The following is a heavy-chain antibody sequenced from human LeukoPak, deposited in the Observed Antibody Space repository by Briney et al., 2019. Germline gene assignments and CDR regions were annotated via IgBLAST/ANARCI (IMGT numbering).Heavy chain of an antibody. CDR3: ARDFEDIRFDP. V-gene: IGHV1-18*01. CDR1: GYTFTSYG. CDR2: ISAYNGNT. J-gene: IGHJ5*02. Sequence: GSVKVSCKASGYTFTSYGISWVRQAPGQGLEWMGWISAYNGNTNYAQKLQGRVTMSTDTSTSTAYMELRSLRSDDTAVYYCARDFEDIRFDPWGQGTLVTVSS.